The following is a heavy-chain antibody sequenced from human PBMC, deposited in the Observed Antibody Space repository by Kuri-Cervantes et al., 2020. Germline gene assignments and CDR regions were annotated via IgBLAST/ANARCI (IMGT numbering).Heavy chain of an antibody. Sequence: GGSLRLSCAASGFTFSSYVMHWVRQAPGKGLEWVAVISYDGSNKYYADSVKGRFTISRDNSKNTLYLQMNSLRVEDTAVYYCARSAFISGWYRSFPYWGQGTLVTVSS. CDR3: ARSAFISGWYRSFPY. J-gene: IGHJ4*02. V-gene: IGHV3-30-3*01. CDR1: GFTFSSYV. D-gene: IGHD6-19*01. CDR2: ISYDGSNK.